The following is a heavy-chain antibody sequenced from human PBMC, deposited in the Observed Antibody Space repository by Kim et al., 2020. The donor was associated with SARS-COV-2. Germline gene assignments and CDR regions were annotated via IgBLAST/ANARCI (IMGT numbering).Heavy chain of an antibody. D-gene: IGHD3-9*01. CDR1: GFTFSSYA. CDR3: ARDTEDILTGYNYGGFDY. Sequence: GGSLRLSCAASGFTFSSYAMHWVRQAPGKGLEWVAVISYDGSNKYYADSVKGRFTISRDNSKNTLYLQMNSLRAEDTAVYYCARDTEDILTGYNYGGFDYWGQGTLVTVSS. J-gene: IGHJ4*02. V-gene: IGHV3-30*04. CDR2: ISYDGSNK.